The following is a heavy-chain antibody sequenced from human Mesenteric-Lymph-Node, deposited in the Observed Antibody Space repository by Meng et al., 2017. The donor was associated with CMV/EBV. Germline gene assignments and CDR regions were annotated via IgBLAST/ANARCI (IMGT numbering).Heavy chain of an antibody. CDR3: GRSYWNAFDL. CDR1: GFTFSSYW. CDR2: IKQDGSEK. Sequence: GESLKISCAASGFTFSSYWMSWVRQAPGKGLEWVANIKQDGSEKYYVDSVKGRFTISRDNAKNSLYLQMNSLRVEDTAVYYCGRSYWNAFDLWGQGTMVTVSS. D-gene: IGHD1-26*01. J-gene: IGHJ3*01. V-gene: IGHV3-7*01.